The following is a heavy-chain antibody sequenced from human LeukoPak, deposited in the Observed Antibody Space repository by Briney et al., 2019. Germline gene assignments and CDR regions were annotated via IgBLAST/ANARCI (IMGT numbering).Heavy chain of an antibody. Sequence: PGGSLRLSCAASGFTFSGSAMHWVRQASGKGLEWVGRIRGKANSYATAYAASVKGRFTISRDDSKNTAYLQMNSLKTEDTAVYYCTRQRNKDYSLDYWGQGTLVTVSS. V-gene: IGHV3-73*01. CDR1: GFTFSGSA. CDR3: TRQRNKDYSLDY. D-gene: IGHD2-15*01. J-gene: IGHJ4*02. CDR2: IRGKANSYAT.